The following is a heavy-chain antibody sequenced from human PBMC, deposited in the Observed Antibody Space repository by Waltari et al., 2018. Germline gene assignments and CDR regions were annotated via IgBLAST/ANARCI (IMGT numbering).Heavy chain of an antibody. D-gene: IGHD3-22*01. Sequence: QVQLQESGPGLVKPSETLSLTCTVSVGSISSYYWSWIRQPPWKELEWIGYIYYSGSTHYNPSPTSRVTISVDTSKNQFSRKLSSVTAADTAVYYCARSGRLYDSSGYYHYWGQGTLVTVSS. CDR1: VGSISSYY. CDR2: IYYSGST. V-gene: IGHV4-59*01. J-gene: IGHJ4*02. CDR3: ARSGRLYDSSGYYHY.